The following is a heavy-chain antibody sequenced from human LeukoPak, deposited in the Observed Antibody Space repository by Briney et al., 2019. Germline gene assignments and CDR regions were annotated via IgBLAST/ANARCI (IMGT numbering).Heavy chain of an antibody. V-gene: IGHV4-39*07. CDR2: IYYSGST. CDR3: ARDRIDPFDY. Sequence: SETLSLTCTVSGGSISSSSYYWGWIRQPPGKGLEWIGSIYYSGSTHYNPSLKSRVTISVDTSKNQFSLKLSSVTAADTAVYYCARDRIDPFDYWGQGTLVPVSS. J-gene: IGHJ4*02. CDR1: GGSISSSSYY.